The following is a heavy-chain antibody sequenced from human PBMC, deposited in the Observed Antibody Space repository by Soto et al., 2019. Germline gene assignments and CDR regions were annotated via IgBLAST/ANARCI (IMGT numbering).Heavy chain of an antibody. V-gene: IGHV1-3*04. Sequence: HWVRQAPGQRLEWMGWINTGNGNTKYSQRFQGRVTMTRDTSASTAYMGLSSLRSEDTAVYHCARVWGSTTYHYYGMDVWGQGTTVTVSS. J-gene: IGHJ6*02. D-gene: IGHD1-26*01. CDR2: INTGNGNT. CDR3: ARVWGSTTYHYYGMDV.